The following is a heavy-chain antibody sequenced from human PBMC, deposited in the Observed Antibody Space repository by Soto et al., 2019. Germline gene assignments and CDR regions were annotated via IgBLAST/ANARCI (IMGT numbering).Heavy chain of an antibody. CDR2: ISAYNGNT. CDR1: GYTFTSYG. Sequence: ASVKVSCKASGYTFTSYGISWVRQAPGQGLEWMGWISAYNGNTNYAQKLQGRVTMTTDTSTSTAYMELRSLSSDDTAVYYWARRVDIVVVVADLWFDPWGQGTLVTVSS. V-gene: IGHV1-18*01. D-gene: IGHD2-15*01. J-gene: IGHJ5*02. CDR3: ARRVDIVVVVADLWFDP.